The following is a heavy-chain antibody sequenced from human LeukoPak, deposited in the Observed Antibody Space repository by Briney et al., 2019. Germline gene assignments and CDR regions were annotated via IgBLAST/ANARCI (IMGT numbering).Heavy chain of an antibody. CDR2: INNSGNT. CDR1: GGSISSSNW. Sequence: PPGTLSLTCAVSGGSISSSNWWSGVPRPPGKGREGVGAINNSGNTNYSRSLKSRVTISVDKSKHQFSLKLSSVTAADTAVYYCARSHYYGWLRNFDCWGQGTLVTVSS. D-gene: IGHD3-10*01. J-gene: IGHJ4*02. CDR3: ARSHYYGWLRNFDC. V-gene: IGHV4-4*03.